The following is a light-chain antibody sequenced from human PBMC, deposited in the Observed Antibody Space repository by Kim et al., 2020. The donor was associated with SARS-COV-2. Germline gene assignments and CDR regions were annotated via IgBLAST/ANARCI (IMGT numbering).Light chain of an antibody. CDR1: SEYKTYA. CDR3: LTWGPGIRV. CDR2: VDSDGSH. J-gene: IGLJ2*01. Sequence: TLTLSCTQSSEYKTYAIAWHQQLPEKGPRYLMNVDSDGSHTRGDGIPDRFSGSSSGAERYLTISSLQPEDEADYYCLTWGPGIRVFGGGTQLTVL. V-gene: IGLV4-69*01.